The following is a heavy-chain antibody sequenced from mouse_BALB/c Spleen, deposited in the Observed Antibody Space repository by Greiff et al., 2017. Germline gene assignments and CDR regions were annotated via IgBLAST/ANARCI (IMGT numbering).Heavy chain of an antibody. V-gene: IGHV5-6*01. CDR1: GFTFSSYG. CDR2: ISSGGSYT. J-gene: IGHJ2*01. Sequence: VQLKESGGDLVKPGGSLKLSCAASGFTFSSYGMSWVRQTPDKRLEWVATISSGGSYTYYPDSVKGRFTISRDNAKNTLYLQMSSLKSEDTAMYYCARGSLPFDYWGQGTTLTVSS. D-gene: IGHD2-10*01. CDR3: ARGSLPFDY.